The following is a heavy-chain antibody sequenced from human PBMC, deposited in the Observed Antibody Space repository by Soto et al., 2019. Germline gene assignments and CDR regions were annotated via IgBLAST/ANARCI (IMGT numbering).Heavy chain of an antibody. CDR3: ARSIVTPSAMFDH. CDR1: GGSVSSGSYY. CDR2: IYRTGNT. V-gene: IGHV4-30-2*01. D-gene: IGHD2-2*01. J-gene: IGHJ5*02. Sequence: PSSPLSLTCTVSGGSVSSGSYYWSWIRQPPGKGLEWLAYIYRTGNTNYNPSLNSRATISLDEPNNQFSLHLTSVTAADTAVYYCARSIVTPSAMFDHWGQGLLVTVS.